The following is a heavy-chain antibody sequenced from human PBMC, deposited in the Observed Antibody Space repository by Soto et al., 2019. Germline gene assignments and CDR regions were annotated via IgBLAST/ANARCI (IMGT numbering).Heavy chain of an antibody. V-gene: IGHV4-34*01. J-gene: IGHJ4*02. Sequence: SETLSLTCAVYGGSFSGYYRSWIRQPPGKGLEWIGEINHGGSPTYNPSLKSRVTISLDTSKNHFSLKLNSVTAADTSVYYCARGPEYYYGGSGYVDYWGQGTLVTVSS. D-gene: IGHD3-22*01. CDR2: INHGGSP. CDR3: ARGPEYYYGGSGYVDY. CDR1: GGSFSGYY.